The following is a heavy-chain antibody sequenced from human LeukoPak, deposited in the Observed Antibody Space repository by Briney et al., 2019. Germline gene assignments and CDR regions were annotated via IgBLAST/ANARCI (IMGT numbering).Heavy chain of an antibody. Sequence: PGGSLRLSCAASGFTFSSYAMSWVRQAPGKGLEWVSAISGSGGSTYYADSVKGRFTISRDNSKNTLYLQTNSLRAEDTAVYYCAKDLISPLYDYVWGSYRPEIDYWGQGTLVTVSS. CDR1: GFTFSSYA. J-gene: IGHJ4*02. CDR2: ISGSGGST. D-gene: IGHD3-16*02. V-gene: IGHV3-23*01. CDR3: AKDLISPLYDYVWGSYRPEIDY.